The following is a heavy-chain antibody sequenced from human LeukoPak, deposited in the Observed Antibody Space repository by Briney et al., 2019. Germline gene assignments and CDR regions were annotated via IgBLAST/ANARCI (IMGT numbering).Heavy chain of an antibody. CDR1: GFTFSSYA. J-gene: IGHJ4*02. D-gene: IGHD3-22*01. Sequence: GRSLRLSCAASGFTFSSYAMHWVRQAPGKGLEWVAVISYDGSNKYYADSVKGRFTISRDNSKNTLYLQMNSLRAEDTAVYYCARDWSPLGYYYDSSGPYADYWGQGTLVTVSS. V-gene: IGHV3-30*04. CDR3: ARDWSPLGYYYDSSGPYADY. CDR2: ISYDGSNK.